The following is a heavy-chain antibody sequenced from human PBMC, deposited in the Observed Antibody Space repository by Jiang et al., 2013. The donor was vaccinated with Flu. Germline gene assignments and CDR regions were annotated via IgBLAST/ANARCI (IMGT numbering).Heavy chain of an antibody. CDR1: GFDFSNYY. D-gene: IGHD3-9*01. CDR2: LVVSGLTI. V-gene: IGHV3-11*01. CDR3: ARTLGADIYPDAFDV. Sequence: GSVKPGGSLRLSCAASGFDFSNYYMGWIRQAPGKGWNGFHSLVVSGLTIYYAESVKGRFTISRDNAKNSLYLQMNSLRAEDTALYYCARTLGADIYPDAFDVWAPGPWSPSLQ. J-gene: IGHJ3*01.